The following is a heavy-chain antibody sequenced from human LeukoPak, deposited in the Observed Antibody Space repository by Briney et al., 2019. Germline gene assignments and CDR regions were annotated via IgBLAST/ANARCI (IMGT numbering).Heavy chain of an antibody. Sequence: VGSLRLSCAASGFTFDDYGMSWVRQAPGKGLEWVSGINWNGGSTGYADSVKGRFTISRDNAKNSLYLQMNSLRAEDTALYYCARGWDFWSGSNAFDIWGQGTMVTVSS. D-gene: IGHD3-3*01. CDR3: ARGWDFWSGSNAFDI. V-gene: IGHV3-20*04. J-gene: IGHJ3*02. CDR1: GFTFDDYG. CDR2: INWNGGST.